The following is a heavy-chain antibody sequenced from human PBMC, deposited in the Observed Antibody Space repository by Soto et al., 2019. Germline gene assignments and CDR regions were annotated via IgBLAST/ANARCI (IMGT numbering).Heavy chain of an antibody. J-gene: IGHJ4*02. CDR1: GFIFDNYA. CDR3: AKRGGHPLTRWYIDY. V-gene: IGHV3-23*01. D-gene: IGHD2-15*01. Sequence: EVHLLESGGGLVQPGGSLRLSCAASGFIFDNYAMSWVRQTPGKGLECVSTVHGGGGATVYADSVKGRFTISRDISKYPLYLQKNSLRAEDACLYDCAKRGGHPLTRWYIDYCGRGTLVTVAS. CDR2: VHGGGGAT.